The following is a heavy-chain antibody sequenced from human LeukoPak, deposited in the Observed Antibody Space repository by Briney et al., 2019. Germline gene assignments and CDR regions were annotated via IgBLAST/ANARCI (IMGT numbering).Heavy chain of an antibody. Sequence: PSGTLSLTCAVSGGSISSSNWWSWVRQPPGKGLEWIGEIYHSGSTNYNPSLKSRVTISVDTSKNQFSLKLSSVTAADTAVYYCARITIYSSSSGDYFDYWGQGTLVTVSS. D-gene: IGHD6-6*01. CDR1: GGSISSSNW. CDR3: ARITIYSSSSGDYFDY. CDR2: IYHSGST. J-gene: IGHJ4*02. V-gene: IGHV4-4*02.